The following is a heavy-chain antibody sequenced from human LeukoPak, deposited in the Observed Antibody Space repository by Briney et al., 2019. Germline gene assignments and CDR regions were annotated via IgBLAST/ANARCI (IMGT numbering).Heavy chain of an antibody. V-gene: IGHV3-23*01. Sequence: GGSLRLSCAASGFTFSTYAMSWVRLAPGKGLEWVSGISGSGGSTYYADSVKGRFTSSRDNPNNTLYVQMNSLRVEDTAVYYCAKSGGLSGSGRLAMDVWGQGTTVTVSS. J-gene: IGHJ6*02. CDR3: AKSGGLSGSGRLAMDV. CDR2: ISGSGGST. D-gene: IGHD3-10*01. CDR1: GFTFSTYA.